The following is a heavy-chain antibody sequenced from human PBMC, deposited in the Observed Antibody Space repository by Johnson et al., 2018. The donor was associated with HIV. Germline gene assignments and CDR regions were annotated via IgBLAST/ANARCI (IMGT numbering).Heavy chain of an antibody. V-gene: IGHV3-30-3*01. Sequence: QVQLVESGGGVVQPGRSLRLSCAASGFMFSSYAMHWVRQAPGKGLECEAIISYDGRNKYYADSVKGRFTISRDNSKNTLYLQMNSLRPEDTAVYYCARSPASRVGDSFAFDMWGQGTMVTVSS. CDR2: ISYDGRNK. CDR3: ARSPASRVGDSFAFDM. J-gene: IGHJ3*02. CDR1: GFMFSSYA. D-gene: IGHD2-21*02.